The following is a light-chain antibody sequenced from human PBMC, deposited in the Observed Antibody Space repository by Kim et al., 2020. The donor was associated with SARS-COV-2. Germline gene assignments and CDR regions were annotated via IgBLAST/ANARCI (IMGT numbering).Light chain of an antibody. V-gene: IGKV3-11*01. CDR1: QSVSSY. J-gene: IGKJ2*01. CDR2: AAS. Sequence: EFVLTQSPATLSLSPGETATLSCRASQSVSSYLAWYQQKPGQAPRLLIYAASRRATGTPARFSGSGSGTDFTLTINSLEPEDFAVYYCQDRSNWPPRYTFGQGTKLEI. CDR3: QDRSNWPPRYT.